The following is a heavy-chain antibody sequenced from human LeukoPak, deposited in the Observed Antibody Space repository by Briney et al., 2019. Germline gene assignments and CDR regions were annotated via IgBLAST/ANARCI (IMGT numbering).Heavy chain of an antibody. D-gene: IGHD3-3*01. CDR3: ARGRGDDFWSGYYNAFDI. CDR1: GFTFSSYG. Sequence: GGSLRLSCAASGFTFSSYGMHWVRQAPGKGLEWVAFIRYDGSNKYYADSVKGRFTISRDNSKNTLYLQMNSLRAEDTAVYYCARGRGDDFWSGYYNAFDIWGQGTMVTVSS. J-gene: IGHJ3*02. V-gene: IGHV3-30*02. CDR2: IRYDGSNK.